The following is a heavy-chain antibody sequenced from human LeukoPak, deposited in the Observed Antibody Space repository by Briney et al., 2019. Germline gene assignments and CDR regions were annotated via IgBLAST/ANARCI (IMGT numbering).Heavy chain of an antibody. J-gene: IGHJ4*02. D-gene: IGHD6-19*01. CDR1: GYTFTHYY. CDR2: INPNSGGT. V-gene: IGHV1-2*02. CDR3: ARSDWLGQGPDY. Sequence: GASVTVSCMASGYTFTHYYMHWVRQAPGQGLEGMGWINPNSGGTNYAKKFQGRVTMTRDTSISTAYMELSRLRSDDTAVYYCARSDWLGQGPDYWGQGTLVTVSS.